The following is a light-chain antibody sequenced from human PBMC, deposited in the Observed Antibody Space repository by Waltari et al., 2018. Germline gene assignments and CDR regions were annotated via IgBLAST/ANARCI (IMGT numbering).Light chain of an antibody. Sequence: SALTQPRSVSGSPGQSVTISCTGTSIDVGGYNYVSWYQQHPGKAPKLMIYDVSKRPSGVPDRFSGSKSGNTASLTISGLQAEDEADYYCCSYAGSYGGVFGGGTKLTVL. J-gene: IGLJ2*01. CDR1: SIDVGGYNY. CDR2: DVS. V-gene: IGLV2-11*01. CDR3: CSYAGSYGGV.